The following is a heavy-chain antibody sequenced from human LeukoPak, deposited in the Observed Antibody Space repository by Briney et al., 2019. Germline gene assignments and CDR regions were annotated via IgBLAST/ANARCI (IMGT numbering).Heavy chain of an antibody. CDR3: ARGGALVRGVAILYGMDV. CDR2: MNSNSGNT. D-gene: IGHD3-10*01. CDR1: GYSITSYD. J-gene: IGHJ6*02. V-gene: IGHV1-8*01. Sequence: ASVKVSCRASGYSITSYDINWVRQAAGQGLEWVGWMNSNSGNTGYARKVQGRVTLTRDTSINTAYMEVNSLTSEDTAVYYCARGGALVRGVAILYGMDVWGQGTTVTVSS.